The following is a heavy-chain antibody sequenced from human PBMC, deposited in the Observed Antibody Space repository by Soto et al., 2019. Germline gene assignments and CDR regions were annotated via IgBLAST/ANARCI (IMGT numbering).Heavy chain of an antibody. Sequence: GWSLRLSCAASGVTFSNYAMSWVRQAPGKGLEWVSAVSGSGASTYYADSVKGRFTISRDNSKDTMYLQMNSLRVEDTAVYLCAKRADSTAGYFSYYMDVWGKGTTVTVSS. J-gene: IGHJ6*03. D-gene: IGHD4-17*01. CDR2: VSGSGAST. CDR1: GVTFSNYA. V-gene: IGHV3-23*01. CDR3: AKRADSTAGYFSYYMDV.